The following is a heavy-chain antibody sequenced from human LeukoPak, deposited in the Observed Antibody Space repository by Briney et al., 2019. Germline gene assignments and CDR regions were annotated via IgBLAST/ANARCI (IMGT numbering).Heavy chain of an antibody. CDR2: INWKSDKI. V-gene: IGHV3-9*01. Sequence: WVRQAPGEGLEWVSGINWKSDKIGYADSVKGRFTISRDNSKNSLYLQMNSLRVEDTALYYCAKDRYCTSSSCPIDYWGQGTMVIVSS. J-gene: IGHJ4*02. D-gene: IGHD2-2*01. CDR3: AKDRYCTSSSCPIDY.